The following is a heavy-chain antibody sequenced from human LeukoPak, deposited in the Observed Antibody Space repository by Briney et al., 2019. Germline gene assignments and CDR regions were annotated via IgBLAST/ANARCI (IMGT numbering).Heavy chain of an antibody. CDR1: GGSISSYY. D-gene: IGHD3-3*01. J-gene: IGHJ4*02. V-gene: IGHV4-59*08. Sequence: PSKTLSLTCTVSGGSISSYYWSWIRQPPGKGLEWIGYIYYSGSTNYNPSLKSRVTISVDTSKNQFSLKLSSVTAADTAVYYCARQTPRNYDFWSGYYTGIGTFDYWGQGTLVTVSS. CDR3: ARQTPRNYDFWSGYYTGIGTFDY. CDR2: IYYSGST.